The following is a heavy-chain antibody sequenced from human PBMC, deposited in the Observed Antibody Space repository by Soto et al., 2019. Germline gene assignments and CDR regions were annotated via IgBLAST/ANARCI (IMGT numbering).Heavy chain of an antibody. V-gene: IGHV3-11*01. CDR2: ISGSDNTV. Sequence: QVQLVESGGGLVKPGGSLRLSCAASGFTFSDYYMSWIRQAPGKGLEWASYISGSDNTVYYADSVKGRFTISRDNAKNSLYLQRNSLRVEDTAVYYCARGQSAQTPDDWGQGTLVTVSS. CDR3: ARGQSAQTPDD. CDR1: GFTFSDYY. J-gene: IGHJ4*02.